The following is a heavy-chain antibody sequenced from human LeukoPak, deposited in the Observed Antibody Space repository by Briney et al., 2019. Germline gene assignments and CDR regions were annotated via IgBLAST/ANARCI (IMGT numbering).Heavy chain of an antibody. V-gene: IGHV1-69*13. J-gene: IGHJ3*02. CDR1: GGTFSNYA. Sequence: ASVKVSCKASGGTFSNYAMRQAPGQGLEWMGGIIPIFGTANYAQKFQGRVTITADESTSTAYMELSSLRSEDTAVYYCARENSERGAFDIWGQGTMVTVSS. CDR3: ARENSERGAFDI. CDR2: IIPIFGTA. D-gene: IGHD1-1*01.